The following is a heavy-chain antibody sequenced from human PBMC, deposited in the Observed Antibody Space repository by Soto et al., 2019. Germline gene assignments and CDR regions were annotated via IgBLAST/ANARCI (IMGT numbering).Heavy chain of an antibody. V-gene: IGHV1-69*13. Sequence: SVKVSCKASGGTFSSYAISWVRQAPGQGLEWMGGIIPIFGTANYAQKFQGRVTITADESTSTAYMELSSLRSEDTAVYYCATRGYSYGYTFDYWGQGTLVTVSS. CDR3: ATRGYSYGYTFDY. D-gene: IGHD5-18*01. CDR1: GGTFSSYA. CDR2: IIPIFGTA. J-gene: IGHJ4*02.